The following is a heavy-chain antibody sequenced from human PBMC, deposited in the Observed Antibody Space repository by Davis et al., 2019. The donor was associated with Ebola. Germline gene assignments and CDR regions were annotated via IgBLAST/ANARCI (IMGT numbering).Heavy chain of an antibody. V-gene: IGHV3-7*03. J-gene: IGHJ4*02. CDR2: IKQDGSEK. CDR1: GFTFSSYW. D-gene: IGHD4-17*01. Sequence: GESLKISCAASGFTFSSYWMSWVRQAPGKGLEWVANIKQDGSEKYYVDSVKGRFTISRDNAKNSLYLQMNSLRAEDTAVYYCAKDSAGYGDLSWGQGTLVTVSS. CDR3: AKDSAGYGDLS.